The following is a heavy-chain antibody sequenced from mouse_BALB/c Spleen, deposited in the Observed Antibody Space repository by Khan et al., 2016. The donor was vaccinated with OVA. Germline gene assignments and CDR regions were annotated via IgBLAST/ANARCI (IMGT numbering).Heavy chain of an antibody. V-gene: IGHV1S81*02. CDR1: GYTFTNYW. CDR2: IYPGDGRS. Sequence: QLQQPGAELVKPGASVTLSCKTSGYTFTNYWVHWVKQRPGQGLEWIGEIYPGDGRSNNNENFKNKATLTVALSSTTAYMQLSSLTSADSSGYYCASNVYFGNYFDYWGQGTTLTVSS. D-gene: IGHD2-1*01. CDR3: ASNVYFGNYFDY. J-gene: IGHJ2*01.